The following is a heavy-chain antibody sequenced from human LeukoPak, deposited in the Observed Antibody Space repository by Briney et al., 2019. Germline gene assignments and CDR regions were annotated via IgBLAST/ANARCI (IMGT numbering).Heavy chain of an antibody. CDR1: GGSISSSSSY. Sequence: SETLSLTCSVSGGSISSSSSYWGWIRQPPGKGLEWIGSIYYSGSSFDNPALKSRVTISVDTSKNQFSLKLSSVTAADTAVYYCARAGERYCSSTSCQIFDYWGQGTLVTVSS. CDR2: IYYSGSS. D-gene: IGHD2-2*01. CDR3: ARAGERYCSSTSCQIFDY. J-gene: IGHJ4*02. V-gene: IGHV4-39*07.